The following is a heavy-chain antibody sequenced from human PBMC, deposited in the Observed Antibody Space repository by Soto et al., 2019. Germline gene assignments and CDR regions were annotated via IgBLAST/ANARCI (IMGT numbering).Heavy chain of an antibody. J-gene: IGHJ4*02. Sequence: GGSLRLSCAASGFTFSTYVMSWVRQAPGKGPEWVSTIGGGGSSTYYADSVKGRFTISRDNSKNTLYLQMNSLRPEDTAVYYCAKEGALGLYYFDYWGQGILVTVSS. CDR2: IGGGGSST. CDR1: GFTFSTYV. D-gene: IGHD3-10*01. V-gene: IGHV3-23*01. CDR3: AKEGALGLYYFDY.